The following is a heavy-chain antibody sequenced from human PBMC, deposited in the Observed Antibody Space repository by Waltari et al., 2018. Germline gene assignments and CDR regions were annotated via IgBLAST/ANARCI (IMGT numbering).Heavy chain of an antibody. D-gene: IGHD3-10*02. CDR3: AKVCCSGSAGHYFDC. V-gene: IGHV3-30*02. CDR2: IRSDGNEK. J-gene: IGHJ4*02. Sequence: QVQLVQSGGGVAQPGTSLRLSCAGSGFSFGHSGMHWVRPAPGKGLEWVAVIRSDGNEKYYADSVKGRFTISKDNSKNTLYLQMNSLRAEDTAMYYCAKVCCSGSAGHYFDCWGQGTQVTVSS. CDR1: GFSFGHSG.